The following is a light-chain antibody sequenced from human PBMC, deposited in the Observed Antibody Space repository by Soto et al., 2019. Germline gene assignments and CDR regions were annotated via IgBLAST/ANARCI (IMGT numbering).Light chain of an antibody. V-gene: IGKV3-11*01. CDR3: QQRSYWPWT. J-gene: IGKJ1*01. Sequence: EIVLTQSPATLSLSPGDRATLSCRASRSVGSSLAWYQQKPGQAPRLLIYGASNRATGIPDRFSGSESGTDSTLTISSLEPEDSALFYCQQRSYWPWTFGQGTKVEIK. CDR1: RSVGSS. CDR2: GAS.